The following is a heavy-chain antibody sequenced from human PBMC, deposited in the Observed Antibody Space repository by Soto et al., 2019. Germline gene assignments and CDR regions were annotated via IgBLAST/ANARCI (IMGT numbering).Heavy chain of an antibody. Sequence: QVQLVQSGAELKKPGASVKVSCKGSGYTFTGYYIHWVRQTPGQGPEWMGEISPQTGGTKYAQKYQGRVTMTRDTSITTVYMELSNLSPDDTAVYYCGRGRSGELVIFYWGQGTLVTDSS. CDR3: GRGRSGELVIFY. CDR1: GYTFTGYY. CDR2: ISPQTGGT. D-gene: IGHD1-26*01. J-gene: IGHJ4*02. V-gene: IGHV1-2*02.